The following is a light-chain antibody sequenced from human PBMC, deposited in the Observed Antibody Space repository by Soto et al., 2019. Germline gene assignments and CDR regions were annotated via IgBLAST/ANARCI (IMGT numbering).Light chain of an antibody. Sequence: DIQMTQSPSSVSASVGDRVTITCRASQGLSSYLAWYQQKPGKAPKXLIYAASNLQSGVPSRFSGSGSGTDLTITISSLQAEDFAVFFCQQYGTSEIIFGQGTRLEIK. CDR3: QQYGTSEII. J-gene: IGKJ5*01. V-gene: IGKV1-12*01. CDR2: AAS. CDR1: QGLSSY.